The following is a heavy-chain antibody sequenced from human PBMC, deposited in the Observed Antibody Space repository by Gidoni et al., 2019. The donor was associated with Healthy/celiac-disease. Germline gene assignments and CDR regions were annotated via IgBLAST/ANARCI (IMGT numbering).Heavy chain of an antibody. Sequence: EVQLVESGGGLVKPGGSLRLSCAASGSTFSSYSMHWVRQAPGKGLEWVSSVRSSSSYIYYEDSVKGRCTITRDNAKNSLYLKMKSLRAEDTAVYYCAREGDANYDFWSGCYFDYWGQGTLVTVSS. J-gene: IGHJ4*02. V-gene: IGHV3-21*01. D-gene: IGHD3-3*01. CDR2: VRSSSSYI. CDR1: GSTFSSYS. CDR3: AREGDANYDFWSGCYFDY.